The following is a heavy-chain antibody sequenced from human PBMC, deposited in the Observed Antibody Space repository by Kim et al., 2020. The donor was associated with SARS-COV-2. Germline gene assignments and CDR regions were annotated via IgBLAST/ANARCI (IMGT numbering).Heavy chain of an antibody. CDR3: ARSLDIVVVPAAERNYYYYGMDV. CDR2: IYYSGST. Sequence: SETLSLTCTVSGGSISSYYWSWIRQPPGKGLEWIGYIYYSGSTNYNPSLKSRVTISVDTSKNQFSLKLSSVTAADTAVYYCARSLDIVVVPAAERNYYYYGMDVWGQGTTVTVSS. V-gene: IGHV4-59*13. CDR1: GGSISSYY. J-gene: IGHJ6*02. D-gene: IGHD2-2*01.